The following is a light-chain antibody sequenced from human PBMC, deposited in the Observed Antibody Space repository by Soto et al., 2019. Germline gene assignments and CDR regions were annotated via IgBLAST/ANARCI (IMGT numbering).Light chain of an antibody. J-gene: IGLJ2*01. Sequence: QSALTQPASVSGSPGQSITISCDGETFKYVSCNQQHPGKAPKLIIYNIRGRPSGVSSLFSGSQSGNTASLAISGLRAEDAADYFCSASVDSAAVIFGRGTKVTVL. CDR1: DGETFKY. V-gene: IGLV2-14*01. CDR3: SASVDSAAVI. CDR2: NIR.